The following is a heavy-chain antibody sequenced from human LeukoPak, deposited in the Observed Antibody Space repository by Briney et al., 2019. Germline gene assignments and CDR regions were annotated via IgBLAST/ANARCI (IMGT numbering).Heavy chain of an antibody. CDR2: ISAYNGNT. J-gene: IGHJ4*02. D-gene: IGHD3-22*01. CDR3: ARDFHSFDSSGYFAY. V-gene: IGHV1-18*01. Sequence: ASVKVSCKASGYTFTSYGISWVRQAPGQGLEWMGWISAYNGNTNYAQKLQGRVTMTTDTSTSTAYMELRSLRSDDTAVYYCARDFHSFDSSGYFAYWGQGTLVTVSS. CDR1: GYTFTSYG.